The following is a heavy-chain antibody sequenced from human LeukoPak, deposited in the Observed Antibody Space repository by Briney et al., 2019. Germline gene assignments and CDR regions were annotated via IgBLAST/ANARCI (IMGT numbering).Heavy chain of an antibody. CDR1: GFTFGSYG. Sequence: GGSLRLSCAASGFTFGSYGMHWVRQAPGKGLEWVAFIRYDGSDKDYVDSVKGRFTISRDNSKNTLYLQMNSLRAEDTAVYYCAKDRDKGNYYFDYWGQGTLVTVSS. V-gene: IGHV3-30*02. D-gene: IGHD1-7*01. J-gene: IGHJ4*02. CDR2: IRYDGSDK. CDR3: AKDRDKGNYYFDY.